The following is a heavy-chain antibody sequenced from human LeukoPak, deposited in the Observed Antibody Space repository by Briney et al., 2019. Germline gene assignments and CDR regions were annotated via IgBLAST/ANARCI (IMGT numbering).Heavy chain of an antibody. J-gene: IGHJ6*02. CDR2: ISSSSSTI. CDR1: GFTFSSYS. Sequence: GGSLRLSCAASGFTFSSYSMNWVRQAPGKGLEWVSYISSSSSTIYYADSVKGRFTISRDNAKNSLYLQMNSLRAEDTAVYYCARKPDTAMVIYGMDVWGQGTTVTVSS. CDR3: ARKPDTAMVIYGMDV. V-gene: IGHV3-48*01. D-gene: IGHD5-18*01.